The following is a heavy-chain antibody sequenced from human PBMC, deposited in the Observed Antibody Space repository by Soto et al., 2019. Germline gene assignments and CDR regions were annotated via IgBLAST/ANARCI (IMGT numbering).Heavy chain of an antibody. CDR2: IIPIFGTA. Sequence: AASVKVSCKASGCTFSSYAISWVRQAPGQGLEWMGGIIPIFGTANYAQKFQGRVTITADESTSTAYMELSSLRSEDTAVYYCARPPNSLYDSYYYGMDVWGQGTTVTVSS. D-gene: IGHD3-22*01. J-gene: IGHJ6*02. CDR1: GCTFSSYA. CDR3: ARPPNSLYDSYYYGMDV. V-gene: IGHV1-69*13.